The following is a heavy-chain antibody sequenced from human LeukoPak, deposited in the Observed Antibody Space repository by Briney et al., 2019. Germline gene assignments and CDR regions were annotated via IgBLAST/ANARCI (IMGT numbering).Heavy chain of an antibody. CDR2: IYTSGST. CDR3: ARDLYGTDFDY. D-gene: IGHD2-8*01. J-gene: IGHJ4*02. CDR1: GGSLSSYY. V-gene: IGHV4-4*07. Sequence: SETLSLTCTVSGGSLSSYYWSWFRQPAGKGLEWIGRIYTSGSTNYNPSLKSRATMSVDTSKNQFSLKLSSVTAADTAVYYCARDLYGTDFDYWGQGTLVTVSS.